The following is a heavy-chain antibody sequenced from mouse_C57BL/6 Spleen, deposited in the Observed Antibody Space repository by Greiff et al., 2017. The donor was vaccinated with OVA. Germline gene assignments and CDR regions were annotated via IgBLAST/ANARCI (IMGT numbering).Heavy chain of an antibody. CDR3: AREDRGY. CDR1: GYTFTSYW. Sequence: VKLQQPGAELVKPGASVKLSCKASGYTFTSYWMQWVKQRPGQGLEWIGEIDPSDSYTNYNQKFKGKATLTVDTSSSTAYMQLSSLTSEDSAVYYCAREDRGYWGQGTTLTVSS. CDR2: IDPSDSYT. J-gene: IGHJ2*01. V-gene: IGHV1-50*01. D-gene: IGHD3-3*01.